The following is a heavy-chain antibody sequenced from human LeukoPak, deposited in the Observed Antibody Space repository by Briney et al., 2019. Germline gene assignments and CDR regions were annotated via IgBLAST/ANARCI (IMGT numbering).Heavy chain of an antibody. D-gene: IGHD2-15*01. CDR3: ARHASGHYFDS. Sequence: GGSLRLSCVASGFTFSTYAMSWVRQAPGMRLEWVSSISDGGDSTHYANSVEGRFTISRDNSKNTLYLQMNSLRAEDTAVYYCARHASGHYFDSWGQGTLVTVSS. J-gene: IGHJ4*02. CDR1: GFTFSTYA. V-gene: IGHV3-23*01. CDR2: ISDGGDST.